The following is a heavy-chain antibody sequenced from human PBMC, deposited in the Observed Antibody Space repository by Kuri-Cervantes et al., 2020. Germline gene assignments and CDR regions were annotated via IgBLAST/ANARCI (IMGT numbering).Heavy chain of an antibody. CDR3: ARDPCGGDCYSGDAFDI. CDR1: GYTFTSFD. CDR2: MNPNSGNT. V-gene: IGHV1-8*01. J-gene: IGHJ3*02. Sequence: ASVKVSCKASGYTFTSFDINWVRQATGQGFEWMGWMNPNSGNTGYAQKFQGRVTMTRDTSTSTVYMELSSLRSEDTAVYYCARDPCGGDCYSGDAFDIWGQGTMVTVSS. D-gene: IGHD2-21*02.